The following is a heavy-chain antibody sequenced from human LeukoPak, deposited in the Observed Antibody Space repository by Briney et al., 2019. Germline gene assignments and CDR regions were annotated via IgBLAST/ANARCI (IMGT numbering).Heavy chain of an antibody. Sequence: GGSLRLSCAASGFTFDDYAMHWVRQAPGKGLEWVSGISWNSGSIGYADSVKGRFTISRDNAKNSLYLQMNSLRAEDTAVYYCARDQGWLQSIYWYFDLWGRGTLVTVSS. V-gene: IGHV3-9*01. CDR2: ISWNSGSI. J-gene: IGHJ2*01. CDR1: GFTFDDYA. D-gene: IGHD5-24*01. CDR3: ARDQGWLQSIYWYFDL.